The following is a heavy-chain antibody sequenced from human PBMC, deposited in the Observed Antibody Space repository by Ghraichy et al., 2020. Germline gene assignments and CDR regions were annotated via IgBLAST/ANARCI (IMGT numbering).Heavy chain of an antibody. D-gene: IGHD3-10*01. Sequence: ESLNISCTVSGGSISSYYWSWIRQPPGKGLEWIGYIYHSGSTKYNPSLNSRVTISVDRSKNQFSLKLGSVTAADTAVYFCARAHSGSYTGHFDYWGPGTLVTVSS. CDR2: IYHSGST. CDR1: GGSISSYY. J-gene: IGHJ4*02. CDR3: ARAHSGSYTGHFDY. V-gene: IGHV4-59*12.